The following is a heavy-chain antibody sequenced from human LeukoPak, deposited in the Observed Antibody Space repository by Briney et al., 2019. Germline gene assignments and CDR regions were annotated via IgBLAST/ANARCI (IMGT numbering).Heavy chain of an antibody. J-gene: IGHJ4*02. V-gene: IGHV4-39*01. CDR3: ARLMNRWLQQPLLRYFDY. CDR2: IYYSGST. Sequence: PSETLSLTCTVSGGSISSSSYYWGWIRQPPGKGLEWIGSIYYSGSTYYNPSLKSRVTISVDTSKNQFSLKLSSVTAADTAVYYCARLMNRWLQQPLLRYFDYWGQGTLVTVSS. D-gene: IGHD5-24*01. CDR1: GGSISSSSYY.